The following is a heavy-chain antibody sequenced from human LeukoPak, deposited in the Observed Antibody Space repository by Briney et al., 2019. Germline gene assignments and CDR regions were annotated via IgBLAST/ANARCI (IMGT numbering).Heavy chain of an antibody. CDR1: GFTFGKYW. D-gene: IGHD4-17*01. Sequence: GGSLRLSCVASGFTFGKYWMSWVRQAPGKGLEWVANIKLDGSEKNYADSVKGRFTISRDNAKNTLYLQMNSLRAEDTAVYYCARDATGLDYWGQGTLVTVSS. CDR3: ARDATGLDY. CDR2: IKLDGSEK. J-gene: IGHJ4*02. V-gene: IGHV3-7*01.